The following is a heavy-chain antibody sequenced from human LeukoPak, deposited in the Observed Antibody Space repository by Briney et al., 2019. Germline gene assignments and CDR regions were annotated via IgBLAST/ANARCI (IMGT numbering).Heavy chain of an antibody. Sequence: GGSLGLSCAASGFTFSSYAMSWVRQAPGKGLEWVSVISGSGGSTYYADSVKGRFTISRDNSKNTLYLQMNSLRAEDTAVYYCAKYRMVRGVITDYYFDYWGQGTLVTVSS. CDR2: ISGSGGST. J-gene: IGHJ4*02. CDR1: GFTFSSYA. D-gene: IGHD3-10*01. CDR3: AKYRMVRGVITDYYFDY. V-gene: IGHV3-23*01.